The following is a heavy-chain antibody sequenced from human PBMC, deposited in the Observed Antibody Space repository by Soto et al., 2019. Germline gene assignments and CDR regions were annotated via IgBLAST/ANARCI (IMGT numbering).Heavy chain of an antibody. J-gene: IGHJ5*02. Sequence: SETLSLTCAVYGGSFSGYYWCWIRQPPGKGLEWIGEINHSGSTNYNPSLKSRVTISVDTSKNQFSLKLSSVTAADTAVYYCARGPLTIFEVVSGGWFDPWGQGTLVTVSS. V-gene: IGHV4-34*01. CDR1: GGSFSGYY. CDR2: INHSGST. CDR3: ARGPLTIFEVVSGGWFDP. D-gene: IGHD3-3*01.